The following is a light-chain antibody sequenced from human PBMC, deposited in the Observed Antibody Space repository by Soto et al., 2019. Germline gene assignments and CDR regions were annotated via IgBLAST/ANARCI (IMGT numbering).Light chain of an antibody. V-gene: IGKV4-1*01. CDR2: WAS. Sequence: DTWRTQSPTNPAVYLXATATIPCTSSQRILFTSENKNYLAWYQQKSGQPPRLLIYWASTRESGVPDRFSGRGSGTDFSLTISSLQSEDFAVYYCQQYNKWPWTVGQGTKVDIK. CDR1: QRILFTSENKNY. J-gene: IGKJ1*01. CDR3: QQYNKWPWT.